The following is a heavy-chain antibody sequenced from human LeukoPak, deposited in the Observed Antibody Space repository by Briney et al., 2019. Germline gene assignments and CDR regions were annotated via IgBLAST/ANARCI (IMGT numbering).Heavy chain of an antibody. Sequence: ASVKVSCKASGYTFTSYGISWVRQAPGQGLEWMGWISAYTGNTNYAQKLQGRVTMTTDTSTSTAYMELRSLRSDDTAVYYCARGMYYYDSSGYSHDAFDIWGQGTMVTVSS. CDR1: GYTFTSYG. V-gene: IGHV1-18*01. J-gene: IGHJ3*02. D-gene: IGHD3-22*01. CDR3: ARGMYYYDSSGYSHDAFDI. CDR2: ISAYTGNT.